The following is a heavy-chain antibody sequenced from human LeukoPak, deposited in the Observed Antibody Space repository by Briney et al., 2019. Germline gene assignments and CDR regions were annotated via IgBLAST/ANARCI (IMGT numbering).Heavy chain of an antibody. D-gene: IGHD6-13*01. J-gene: IGHJ3*02. V-gene: IGHV4-59*12. CDR1: GGSISSYY. CDR3: ARRRFYSSSWAARAFDI. Sequence: SETLSLTCTVSGGSISSYYWSWIRQPPGKGLEWIGYIYDSGTTNYNPSLKSRVTISVDTSKNQFSLKLSSVTVADTAVYYCARRRFYSSSWAARAFDIWGQGTMVTVSS. CDR2: IYDSGTT.